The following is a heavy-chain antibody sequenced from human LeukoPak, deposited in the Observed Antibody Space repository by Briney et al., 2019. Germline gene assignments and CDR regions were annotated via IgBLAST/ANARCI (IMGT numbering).Heavy chain of an antibody. D-gene: IGHD2-15*01. V-gene: IGHV1-8*01. CDR2: MNPNSGNT. Sequence: ASVKVSCKAPGYTFTSYDINWVRQATGQGLEWMGWMNPNSGNTGYAQKFQGRVTMTRNTSISTAYMELSSLRSEDTVVYYCARPGDSGGTSGYYYYGMDVWGQGTTVTVSS. CDR1: GYTFTSYD. J-gene: IGHJ6*02. CDR3: ARPGDSGGTSGYYYYGMDV.